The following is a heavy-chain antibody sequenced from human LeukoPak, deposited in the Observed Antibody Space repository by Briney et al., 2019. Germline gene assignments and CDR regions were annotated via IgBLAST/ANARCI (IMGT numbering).Heavy chain of an antibody. Sequence: PSETLSLTCAVYGGSFSSYYWSWIRQPPGKGLEWIGYIYYSGSTNYNPSLKSRVTISVDTSKNQFSLKLSSVTAADTAVYYCARSHVIRDHYFDYWGQGTLVTVSS. CDR3: ARSHVIRDHYFDY. CDR1: GGSFSSYY. V-gene: IGHV4-59*01. CDR2: IYYSGST. D-gene: IGHD2-21*01. J-gene: IGHJ4*02.